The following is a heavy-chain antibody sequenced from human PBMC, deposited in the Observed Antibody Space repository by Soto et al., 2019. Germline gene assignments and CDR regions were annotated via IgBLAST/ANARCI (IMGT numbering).Heavy chain of an antibody. CDR2: ISGSGANT. J-gene: IGHJ4*02. CDR3: AKDFSQGLHFDY. V-gene: IGHV3-23*01. Sequence: GSLLLPCSASGFTFSNYAMNWVRQAPGKGLEWVSAISGSGANTYYADSVKGRFTISRDSSKNKVYLQMNSLRAGDTAVYYCAKDFSQGLHFDYWGQGTLVTVYS. CDR1: GFTFSNYA.